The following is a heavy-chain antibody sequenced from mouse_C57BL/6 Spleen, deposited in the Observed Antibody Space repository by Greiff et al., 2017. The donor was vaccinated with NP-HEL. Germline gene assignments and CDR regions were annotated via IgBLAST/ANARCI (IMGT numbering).Heavy chain of an antibody. D-gene: IGHD1-1*01. Sequence: DVQLVESGEGLVKPGGSLKLSCAASGFTFSSYAMSWVRQTPEKRLEWVAYISSGGDYIYYADTVKGRFTISRDNARNTLYLQMSSLKSEDTAMYYCTRIYVRRGYFDYWGQGTTLTVSS. CDR2: ISSGGDYI. V-gene: IGHV5-9-1*02. J-gene: IGHJ2*01. CDR1: GFTFSSYA. CDR3: TRIYVRRGYFDY.